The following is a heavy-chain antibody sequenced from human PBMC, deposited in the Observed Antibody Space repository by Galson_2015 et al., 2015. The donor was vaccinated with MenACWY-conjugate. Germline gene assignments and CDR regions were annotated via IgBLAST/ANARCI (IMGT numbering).Heavy chain of an antibody. V-gene: IGHV1-69*13. CDR2: IIPIFGTA. CDR3: ARERVQRNVFSPHDFLSVYNGMDV. J-gene: IGHJ6*02. D-gene: IGHD3-16*01. Sequence: SVKVSCKASGGTFSSYAISWVRQAPGQGLEWMGGIIPIFGTANYAQKFQGRVTITADESTSTAYMELSSLRSEDTAVYYCARERVQRNVFSPHDFLSVYNGMDVWGQGTPVPVSS. CDR1: GGTFSSYA.